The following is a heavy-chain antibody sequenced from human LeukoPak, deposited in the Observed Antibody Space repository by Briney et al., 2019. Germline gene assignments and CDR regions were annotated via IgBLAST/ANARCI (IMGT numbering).Heavy chain of an antibody. CDR3: ARGGEWSLHNWFDP. CDR1: GYTFTGYY. CDR2: INPNRGGT. Sequence: GASVKVSCKASGYTFTGYYMHWVRQAPGQGLEWMGWINPNRGGTNYAQKFQGRVTMTRDTSISTAYMELSRLRSDDTAVYYCARGGEWSLHNWFDPWGQGTLVTVSS. D-gene: IGHD3-3*01. V-gene: IGHV1-2*02. J-gene: IGHJ5*02.